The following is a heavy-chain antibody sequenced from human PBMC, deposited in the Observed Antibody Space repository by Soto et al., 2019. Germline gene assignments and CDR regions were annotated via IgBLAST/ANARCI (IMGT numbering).Heavy chain of an antibody. CDR3: AREEVDSSSPAYDY. J-gene: IGHJ4*02. D-gene: IGHD6-6*01. CDR1: GYTFTSYG. V-gene: IGHV1-18*01. Sequence: QVQLVQSGAEVKKPGASVKVSCKASGYTFTSYGISWVRQAPGQGLEWMGWISAYNGNTNYAQKLQGRVTMTTDTWTSRAYMELRGRRSDDTAVYYCAREEVDSSSPAYDYWGQGTLVTVSS. CDR2: ISAYNGNT.